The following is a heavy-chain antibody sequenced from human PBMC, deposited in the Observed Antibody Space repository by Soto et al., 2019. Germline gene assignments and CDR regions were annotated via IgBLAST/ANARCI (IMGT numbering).Heavy chain of an antibody. V-gene: IGHV3-7*01. CDR1: GFTFSNYW. CDR2: IKHDGSEK. J-gene: IGHJ4*02. Sequence: EVQLVESGGGLVQPGGSLRLSCAASGFTFSNYWMVWVRQAPEKGPEWVATIKHDGSEKYYVDSVKGRFTISRDNTKNSLYLQMNSLRAEDTALYYCARETSADSFWGQGTLVTVSS. D-gene: IGHD2-21*01. CDR3: ARETSADSF.